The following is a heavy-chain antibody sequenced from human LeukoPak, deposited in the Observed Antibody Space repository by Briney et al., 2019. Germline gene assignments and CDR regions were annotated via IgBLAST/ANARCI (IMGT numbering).Heavy chain of an antibody. CDR1: GYTFTGYY. CDR2: INPNSGGT. CDR3: ARDLLAVWLNRQYYYYGMDV. D-gene: IGHD6-19*01. V-gene: IGHV1-2*02. J-gene: IGHJ6*02. Sequence: ASVKVSCKASGYTFTGYYMHWVRQAPGQGLEWMGWINPNSGGTSYAQKFQGRVTMTRDTSISTAYMELSRLRSDDTAVYYCARDLLAVWLNRQYYYYGMDVWGQGTTVTVSS.